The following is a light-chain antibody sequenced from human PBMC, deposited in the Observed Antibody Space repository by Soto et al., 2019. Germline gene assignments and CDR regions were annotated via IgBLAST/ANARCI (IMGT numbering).Light chain of an antibody. CDR1: QSVSSSY. Sequence: IVMTQSPATLSLSPGGRATLSCRASQSVSSSYFAWYQQKPGQAPRLLFYGASSRATGLPDRFSGSGSGTDFTLTISRLEPQDFAVYYCQQYVSSPPSITFGQGTRLEIK. J-gene: IGKJ5*01. V-gene: IGKV3-20*01. CDR3: QQYVSSPPSIT. CDR2: GAS.